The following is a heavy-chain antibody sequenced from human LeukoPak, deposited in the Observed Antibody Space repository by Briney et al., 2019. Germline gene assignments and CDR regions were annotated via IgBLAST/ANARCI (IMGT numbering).Heavy chain of an antibody. CDR3: ASAARGYYFDY. CDR2: IYYSGST. CDR1: GGSISSGDYY. Sequence: SQTLSLACTVSGGSISSGDYYWSWIRQPPGKGLEWIGYIYYSGSTYYNPSLKSRVTISVDTSKNQFSLKLSSVTAADTAVYYCASAARGYYFDYWGQGTLVTVSS. J-gene: IGHJ4*02. V-gene: IGHV4-30-4*01. D-gene: IGHD2-15*01.